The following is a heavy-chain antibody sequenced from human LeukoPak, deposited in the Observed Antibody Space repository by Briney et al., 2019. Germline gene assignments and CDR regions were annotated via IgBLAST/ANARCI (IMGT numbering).Heavy chain of an antibody. Sequence: ASVKVSCKASGYTFISYGISWVRQAPGQGLEWMGIINPSGGSTSYAQKFQGRVTMTRDTSTSTVYMELSSLRSEDTAVYYCAREGASFFDYWGQGTLVTVSS. CDR1: GYTFISYG. J-gene: IGHJ4*02. CDR2: INPSGGST. V-gene: IGHV1-46*01. CDR3: AREGASFFDY. D-gene: IGHD2-2*01.